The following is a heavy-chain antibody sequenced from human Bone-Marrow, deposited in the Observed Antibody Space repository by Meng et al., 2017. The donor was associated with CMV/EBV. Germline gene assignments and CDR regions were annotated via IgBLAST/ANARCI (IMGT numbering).Heavy chain of an antibody. CDR2: IKGKSDGETI. Sequence: GESLKIPCAVSGLTFTKAWMTWVRQAPGKGLEWVGRIKGKSDGETIDYAAPVRGRFIISRVDSKNTLYLQVNSLRAEDTAVYYCASSRFGIAAAGTSNWGQGTLVTVPS. CDR3: ASSRFGIAAAGTSN. J-gene: IGHJ4*02. D-gene: IGHD6-13*01. V-gene: IGHV3-15*01. CDR1: GLTFTKAW.